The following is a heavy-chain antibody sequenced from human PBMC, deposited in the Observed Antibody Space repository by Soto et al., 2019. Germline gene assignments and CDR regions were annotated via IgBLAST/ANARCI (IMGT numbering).Heavy chain of an antibody. CDR3: ARVGGHYSSSSLAYYFDY. V-gene: IGHV4-31*03. D-gene: IGHD6-6*01. CDR2: IYYSGST. Sequence: SETLSLTCTVSGGSISSGGYYWSWIRQHPGKGLEWIGYIYYSGSTYYNPSLKSRVTISVDTSKNQFSLKLSSVPAADTAVYYCARVGGHYSSSSLAYYFDYWGQGTRVTVSS. J-gene: IGHJ4*02. CDR1: GGSISSGGYY.